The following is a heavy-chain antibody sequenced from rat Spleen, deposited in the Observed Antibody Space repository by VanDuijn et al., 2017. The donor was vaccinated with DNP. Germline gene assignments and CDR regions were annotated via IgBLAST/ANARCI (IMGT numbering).Heavy chain of an antibody. J-gene: IGHJ3*01. V-gene: IGHV5S10*01. CDR3: TTGPRWFAY. Sequence: EVQLVESGGGLVQPGRSMKLSCAASGFTFRNYDMAWVRQAPKKGLEWVATISYDGSSTYYRYSVKGRFTISRDNAKTTLYLQMDSLRSEDTATYYCTTGPRWFAYWGQGTLVTVSS. CDR1: GFTFRNYD. CDR2: ISYDGSST.